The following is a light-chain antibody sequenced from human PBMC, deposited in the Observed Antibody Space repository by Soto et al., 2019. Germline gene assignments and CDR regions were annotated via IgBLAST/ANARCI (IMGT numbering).Light chain of an antibody. CDR1: QSVSSN. CDR2: GAS. V-gene: IGKV3-15*01. Sequence: EIVLTQSPGTLSLSPGERATLSCRASQSVSSNLAWYQQKIGQAPRLLIYGASTRATGIPARVSGSGSGTEFTLTISSLQSEDFAVYDGQQYNNWPRTFGQGTKVDIK. J-gene: IGKJ1*01. CDR3: QQYNNWPRT.